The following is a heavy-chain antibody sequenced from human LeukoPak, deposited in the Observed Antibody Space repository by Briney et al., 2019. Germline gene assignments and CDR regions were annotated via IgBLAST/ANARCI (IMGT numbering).Heavy chain of an antibody. CDR1: GFTFSSYA. CDR2: ISSSSSTI. Sequence: PGGSLRLSCAASGFTFSSYAMSWVRQAPGKGLEWVSCISSSSSTIYYADSVKGRFTISRDNAKNSLYLQMNSLRAEDTAVYYCARDYTNTPGTKLNYFDYWGQGTLVTVSS. CDR3: ARDYTNTPGTKLNYFDY. D-gene: IGHD3-16*01. V-gene: IGHV3-48*01. J-gene: IGHJ4*02.